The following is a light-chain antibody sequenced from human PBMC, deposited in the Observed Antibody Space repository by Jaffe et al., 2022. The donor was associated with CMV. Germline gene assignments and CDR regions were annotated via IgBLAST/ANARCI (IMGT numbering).Light chain of an antibody. CDR2: GNN. J-gene: IGLJ2*01. CDR3: QSYDSSLSGPVL. Sequence: QSVLTQPPSVSGAPGQRVTISCTGSSSNIGAGYDVHWYQQLPETAPKLLIYGNNKRPSGVPDRFSGSKSGTSASLAITGLQAEDEADYYCQSYDSSLSGPVLFGGGTRLTVL. V-gene: IGLV1-40*01. CDR1: SSNIGAGYD.